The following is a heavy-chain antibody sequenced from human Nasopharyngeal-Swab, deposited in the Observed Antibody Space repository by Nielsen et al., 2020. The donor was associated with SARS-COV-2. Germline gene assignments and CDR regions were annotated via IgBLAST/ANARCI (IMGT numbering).Heavy chain of an antibody. CDR3: ARASVVPAAMDYYYYMDV. CDR2: IYYSGST. D-gene: IGHD2-2*01. Sequence: RQAPGKGLEWIGYIYYSGSTNYNPSLKSRVTISADTSKNQFSLKLSSVTAADTAVYYCARASVVPAAMDYYYYMDVWGKGTTVTVSS. V-gene: IGHV4-59*01. J-gene: IGHJ6*03.